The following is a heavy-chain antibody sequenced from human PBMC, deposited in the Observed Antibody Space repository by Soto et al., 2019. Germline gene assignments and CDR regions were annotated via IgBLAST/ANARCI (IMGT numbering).Heavy chain of an antibody. J-gene: IGHJ4*02. CDR1: GGSINSGDYY. D-gene: IGHD3-3*01. CDR3: ARASTIFGVVVRFDS. CDR2: IYYSGST. V-gene: IGHV4-30-4*01. Sequence: PSETLSLTCTVSGGSINSGDYYWSWIRQPPGKGLEWIGYIYYSGSTYYNPSLKRRVTISVDTSKNQFSLKLDSVTAADAAVYYCARASTIFGVVVRFDSWGQGTLVTVSS.